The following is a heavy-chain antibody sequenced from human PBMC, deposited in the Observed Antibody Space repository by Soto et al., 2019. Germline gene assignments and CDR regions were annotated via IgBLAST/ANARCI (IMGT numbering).Heavy chain of an antibody. J-gene: IGHJ4*02. D-gene: IGHD2-21*02. CDR2: IDPGASYT. Sequence: PGESLKISCETSGYSFTNFWISWVRQMPGKGLEWIGRIDPGASYTSYSPSFQGHVTFSSDESINTAYLQWSSLKASDTAMYYCARHRHSAPPFMVVTSMGPDYWAQGTLVTVSS. CDR1: GYSFTNFW. CDR3: ARHRHSAPPFMVVTSMGPDY. V-gene: IGHV5-10-1*01.